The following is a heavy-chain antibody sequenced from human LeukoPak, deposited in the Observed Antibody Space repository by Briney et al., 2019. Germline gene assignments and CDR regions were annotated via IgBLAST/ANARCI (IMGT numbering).Heavy chain of an antibody. J-gene: IGHJ4*02. Sequence: SVKVSCKASGGTFSSYAISWVRQAPGQGLEWMGGIIPIFGTANYAQKFQGRVTITADESTSTAYMELSSLRSEGTAVYYCARVEYSSSSVPFDYWGQGTLVTVSS. CDR2: IIPIFGTA. CDR1: GGTFSSYA. D-gene: IGHD6-6*01. CDR3: ARVEYSSSSVPFDY. V-gene: IGHV1-69*13.